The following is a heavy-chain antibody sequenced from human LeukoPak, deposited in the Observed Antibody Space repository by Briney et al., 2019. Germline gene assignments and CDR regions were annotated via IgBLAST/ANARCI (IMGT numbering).Heavy chain of an antibody. CDR3: ARVAGGSLLHSHAFDI. Sequence: GGSLRLSCAASGFTFSNYSMNWVRQAPGKGLEWVSSISSLSSYIYYADSLKGRFTISRDNAKNSLYLQMNSLRAEDTAVYYCARVAGGSLLHSHAFDIWGQGTMVTVSS. J-gene: IGHJ3*02. CDR1: GFTFSNYS. CDR2: ISSLSSYI. V-gene: IGHV3-21*01. D-gene: IGHD3-22*01.